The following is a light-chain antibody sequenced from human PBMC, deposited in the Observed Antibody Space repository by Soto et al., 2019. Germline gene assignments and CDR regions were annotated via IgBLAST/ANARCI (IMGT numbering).Light chain of an antibody. Sequence: IVLTQSPATLSLSPGERATLSCRASQSVSSYLAWYQQKPGQAPRLLIYDASNRATGIPARFSGSGSGTDFTLTISSLEPEEFAVYYCQQRSNWPPARTFGQGTKV. V-gene: IGKV3-11*01. CDR3: QQRSNWPPART. J-gene: IGKJ1*01. CDR2: DAS. CDR1: QSVSSY.